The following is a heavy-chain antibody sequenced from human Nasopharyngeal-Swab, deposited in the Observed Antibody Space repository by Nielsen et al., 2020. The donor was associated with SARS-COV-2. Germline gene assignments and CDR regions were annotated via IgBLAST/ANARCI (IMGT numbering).Heavy chain of an antibody. J-gene: IGHJ4*02. D-gene: IGHD1-7*01. V-gene: IGHV3-21*04. CDR2: ISSSSSYI. CDR3: ARALHQYNWNYLYY. Sequence: GESLKISCAASGFTFSSYSMNWVRQAPGKGLEWVSSISSSSSYIYYADSVKGRFTISRDNSKNSLYLQMNSLRTEDTALYYCARALHQYNWNYLYYWGQGTLVTVSS. CDR1: GFTFSSYS.